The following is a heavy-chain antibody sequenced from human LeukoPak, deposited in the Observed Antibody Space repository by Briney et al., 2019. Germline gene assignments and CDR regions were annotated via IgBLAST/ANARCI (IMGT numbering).Heavy chain of an antibody. V-gene: IGHV4-34*01. CDR1: GGSFSGYY. Sequence: SETLSLTCAVYGGSFSGYYCGWIRQPPGKGLEWIGEINHSGSTNYNPSLKSRVTISVDTSKNQFSLKLSSVTAEDTAVYYCARDISLFVSGPVGYWGQGTLVTVSS. CDR3: ARDISLFVSGPVGY. CDR2: INHSGST. J-gene: IGHJ4*02. D-gene: IGHD3-10*02.